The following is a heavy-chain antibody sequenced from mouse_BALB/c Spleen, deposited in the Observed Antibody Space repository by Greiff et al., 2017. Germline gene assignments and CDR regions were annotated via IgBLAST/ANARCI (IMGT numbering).Heavy chain of an antibody. CDR2: IYPGGGYT. CDR3: AREAGMTTVVARTYYFDY. D-gene: IGHD1-1*01. CDR1: GYTFTNYW. Sequence: QVQLQQSGAELVRPGTSVKISCKASGYTFTNYWLGWVKQRPGHGLEWIGDIYPGGGYTNYNEKFKGKATLTADTSSSTAYMQLSSLTSEDSAVYFCAREAGMTTVVARTYYFDYWGQGTTLTVSS. V-gene: IGHV1-63*02. J-gene: IGHJ2*01.